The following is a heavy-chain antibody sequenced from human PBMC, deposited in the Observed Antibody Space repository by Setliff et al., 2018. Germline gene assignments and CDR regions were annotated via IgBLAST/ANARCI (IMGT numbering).Heavy chain of an antibody. J-gene: IGHJ4*02. Sequence: PGGSLRLSCAASGFTFSSYAMNWVRQAPGKGLEWASSISSSGGTTYDADSVKGRFTISRDNSKNTLYLQMNSLRAEDTAVYYCGRGSFVGATIGYDYWGQGTLVTVSS. CDR1: GFTFSSYA. V-gene: IGHV3-23*01. CDR3: GRGSFVGATIGYDY. CDR2: ISSSGGTT. D-gene: IGHD1-26*01.